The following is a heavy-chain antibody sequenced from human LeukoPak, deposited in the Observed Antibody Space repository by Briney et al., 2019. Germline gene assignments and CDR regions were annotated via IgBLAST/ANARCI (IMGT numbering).Heavy chain of an antibody. CDR1: GYTFTGYY. D-gene: IGHD3-22*01. CDR3: ARALARSGYFSPDAFDI. J-gene: IGHJ3*02. CDR2: INPNSGGT. Sequence: ASVKVSCKASGYTFTGYYMHWVRQAPGQGLEWMGRINPNSGGTNYAQKFQGRVTMTRDTSTSTVYMELSSLRSEDTAVYYCARALARSGYFSPDAFDIWGQGTMVTVSS. V-gene: IGHV1-2*06.